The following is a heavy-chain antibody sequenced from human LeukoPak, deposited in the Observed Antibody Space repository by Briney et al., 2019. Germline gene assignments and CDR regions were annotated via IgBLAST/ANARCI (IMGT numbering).Heavy chain of an antibody. Sequence: PGGSLRLSCAASGFTFSSYGMHWVRQAPGKGLEWVAVIWYDGSNKYYADSVKGRFTISRDNSKNTLYLQMNSLRAEDTAVYYCARSYDYVWGSLVPDYWGQGTLVTVS. V-gene: IGHV3-33*01. CDR1: GFTFSSYG. J-gene: IGHJ4*02. D-gene: IGHD3-16*01. CDR2: IWYDGSNK. CDR3: ARSYDYVWGSLVPDY.